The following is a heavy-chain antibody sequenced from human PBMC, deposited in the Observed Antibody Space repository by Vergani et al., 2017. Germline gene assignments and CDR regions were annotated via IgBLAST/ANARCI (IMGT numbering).Heavy chain of an antibody. Sequence: VQLVQSGAEVKKPGESLKIFCEGSGYSFSHYWIGWVRQLPERDLEWMGIIYPGDSQVTYSPSFRGQITISADKSISTAYLQWSSVTASDTAMYFCARLQGHGSSDVYTYYYYMDVWGSGTTVTVSS. CDR1: GYSFSHYW. J-gene: IGHJ6*03. D-gene: IGHD3-16*01. V-gene: IGHV5-51*03. CDR2: IYPGDSQV. CDR3: ARLQGHGSSDVYTYYYYMDV.